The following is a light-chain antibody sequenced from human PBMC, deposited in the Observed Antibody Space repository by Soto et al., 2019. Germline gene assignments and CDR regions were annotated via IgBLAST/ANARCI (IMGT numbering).Light chain of an antibody. CDR3: QQYNNWPPYT. Sequence: EIVMTQSPGTLSASPGESATFSCRASQSISSNLAWYQQRPGQAPRLLIYGASTRATSIPARFSGSGSGTEFTLTISSLQSEDFAVYYCQQYNNWPPYTFGQGTKVDIK. V-gene: IGKV3-15*01. CDR1: QSISSN. CDR2: GAS. J-gene: IGKJ2*01.